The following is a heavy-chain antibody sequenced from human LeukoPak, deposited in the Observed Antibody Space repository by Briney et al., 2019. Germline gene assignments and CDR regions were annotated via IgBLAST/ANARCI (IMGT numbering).Heavy chain of an antibody. CDR1: GYTFTSYG. CDR2: ISAYNGNT. V-gene: IGHV1-18*01. CDR3: ARQLELRVYYYYYYYMDV. D-gene: IGHD1-7*01. Sequence: ASVKVSCKASGYTFTSYGISWVRQAPGQGLEWMGWISAYNGNTNYAQKLQGRVTMTTDTSTSTAYMELRSLRSDDTAVYYCARQLELRVYYYYYYYMDVWGKGTMVTVSS. J-gene: IGHJ6*03.